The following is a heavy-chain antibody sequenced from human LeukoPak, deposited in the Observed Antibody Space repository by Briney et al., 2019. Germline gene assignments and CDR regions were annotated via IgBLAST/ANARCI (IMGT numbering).Heavy chain of an antibody. CDR2: ISSSGSTI. D-gene: IGHD2-2*01. CDR3: ARDSSAWLCPDY. V-gene: IGHV3-11*01. Sequence: GGSLRLSCAASGFTVSSNYMSWVRQAPGKGLEWVSYISSSGSTIYYADSVKGRFTISRDNAKNSLYLQMNSLGAEDTAVYYCARDSSAWLCPDYWGQGTLVTVSS. J-gene: IGHJ4*02. CDR1: GFTVSSNY.